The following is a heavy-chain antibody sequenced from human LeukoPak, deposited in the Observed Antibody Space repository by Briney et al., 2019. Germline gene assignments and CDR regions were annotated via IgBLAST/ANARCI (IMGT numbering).Heavy chain of an antibody. CDR1: GFTFSDYY. CDR2: ISASGTII. D-gene: IGHD3-22*01. V-gene: IGHV3-11*01. J-gene: IGHJ4*02. CDR3: ARGRDSSGYYYYFDY. Sequence: GGSLRLSCAASGFTFSDYYMSWIRQAPGKGLEWVSYISASGTIIYYADSVKGRFTISRDNAKNSLYLQMNSLRAEDTAVYYCARGRDSSGYYYYFDYWGQGTLVTVSS.